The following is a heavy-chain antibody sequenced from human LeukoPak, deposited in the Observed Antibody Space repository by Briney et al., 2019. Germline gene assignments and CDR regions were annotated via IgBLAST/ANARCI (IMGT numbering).Heavy chain of an antibody. Sequence: SQTLSLTCTVSGGSISSGGYYWSWTRQHPGKGLEWIGYIYYSGSTYYNPSLKSRVTISVDTSKNQFSLKPSSVTAADTAVYYCARGRSGSYFDYWGQGTLVTVSS. CDR3: ARGRSGSYFDY. V-gene: IGHV4-31*03. CDR1: GGSISSGGYY. D-gene: IGHD1-26*01. J-gene: IGHJ4*02. CDR2: IYYSGST.